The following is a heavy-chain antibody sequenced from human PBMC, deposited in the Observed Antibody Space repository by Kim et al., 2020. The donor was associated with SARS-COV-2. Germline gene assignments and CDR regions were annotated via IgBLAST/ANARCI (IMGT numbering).Heavy chain of an antibody. Sequence: SVKVSCKASGGTFSSYAISWVRQAPGQGLEWMGGIIPIFGTANYAQKFQGRVTITADESTSTAYMELSSLRSEDTAVYYCARDRGYSYGYGYYYGMDVWGQGTTVTVSS. J-gene: IGHJ6*02. D-gene: IGHD5-18*01. CDR3: ARDRGYSYGYGYYYGMDV. CDR2: IIPIFGTA. CDR1: GGTFSSYA. V-gene: IGHV1-69*13.